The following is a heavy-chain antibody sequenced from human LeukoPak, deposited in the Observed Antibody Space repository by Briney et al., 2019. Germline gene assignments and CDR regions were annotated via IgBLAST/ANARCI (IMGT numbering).Heavy chain of an antibody. D-gene: IGHD6-13*01. CDR3: ARPGPTPKASLYSSSWDDAFDI. V-gene: IGHV3-21*01. Sequence: GGSLRLSCAASGFTFSSYSMNWVRQAPGKGLEWVSSISSSSSYIYYADSVKGRFTISRDNAKNSLYLQMNSLRAEDTAVYYCARPGPTPKASLYSSSWDDAFDIWGQGTMVTVSS. CDR1: GFTFSSYS. CDR2: ISSSSSYI. J-gene: IGHJ3*02.